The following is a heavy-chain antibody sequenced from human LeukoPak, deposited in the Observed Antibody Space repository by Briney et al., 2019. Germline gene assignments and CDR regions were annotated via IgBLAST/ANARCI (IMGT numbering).Heavy chain of an antibody. CDR1: GGSFSGYY. D-gene: IGHD3-22*01. J-gene: IGHJ1*01. V-gene: IGHV4-34*01. CDR3: ARHLRSGSYYEGLQH. CDR2: INHSGST. Sequence: SETLSLACAVYGGSFSGYYWSWIRQPPGKGLEWIGEINHSGSTNYNPSLKSRVTISVDTSKNQFSLKLSSVTAADTAVYYCARHLRSGSYYEGLQHWGQGTLVTVSS.